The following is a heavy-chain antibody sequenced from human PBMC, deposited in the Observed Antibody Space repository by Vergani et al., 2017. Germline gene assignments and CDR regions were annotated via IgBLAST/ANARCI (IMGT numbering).Heavy chain of an antibody. D-gene: IGHD2-21*02. CDR1: GGTFSSYA. Sequence: QVQLVQSGAEVKKPGSSVKVSCKASGGTFSSYAISWVRQAPGQGLEWMGGIIPIFGTANYAQKFQGRVTITADESTSTAYMELSSLRSEDTAVYYCARSRDIAYCGGDCSPSYYFDDWGQGTLVTVSS. CDR2: IIPIFGTA. CDR3: ARSRDIAYCGGDCSPSYYFDD. J-gene: IGHJ4*02. V-gene: IGHV1-69*01.